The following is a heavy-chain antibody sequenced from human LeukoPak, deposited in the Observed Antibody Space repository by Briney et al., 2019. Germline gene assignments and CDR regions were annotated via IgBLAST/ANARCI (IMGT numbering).Heavy chain of an antibody. V-gene: IGHV1-2*02. CDR1: GYTFTGYY. J-gene: IGHJ6*03. Sequence: ASVKVSCKASGYTFTGYYMHWVRQAPGQGLEWMGWINPDSGGTNYAQKFQGRVTMTRDTSISTAYMELSRLRSDDTAVYYCAGNADYDFWSGPIDMDVWGKGTTVTVSS. CDR3: AGNADYDFWSGPIDMDV. CDR2: INPDSGGT. D-gene: IGHD3-3*01.